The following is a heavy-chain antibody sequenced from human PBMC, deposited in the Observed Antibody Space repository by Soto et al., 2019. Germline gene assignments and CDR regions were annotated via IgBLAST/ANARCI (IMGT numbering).Heavy chain of an antibody. CDR3: AKNDAHGSSYHGMDV. Sequence: PSETLSLTCTVSGGAINSYYWNWIRQPPGKGLEWIGYIYYSGSTNYNPSLKSRVTILVDTSKNQFSLKLSSVTAADTAMYYCAKNDAHGSSYHGMDVWGQGTTVTVSS. V-gene: IGHV4-59*01. D-gene: IGHD3-10*01. CDR1: GGAINSYY. CDR2: IYYSGST. J-gene: IGHJ6*02.